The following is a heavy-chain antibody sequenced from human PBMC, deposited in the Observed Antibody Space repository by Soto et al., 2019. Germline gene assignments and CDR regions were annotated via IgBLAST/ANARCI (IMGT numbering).Heavy chain of an antibody. V-gene: IGHV3-23*01. Sequence: GGSLRLSCAASGFTFSSYAMSWVRQAPGKGLEWVSAISGSGGSTYYADSVKGRFTISRDNSKNTLYLQMNSLRAEDTAVYYCAKHLPEGGWTTDSWYMDVWGKGTTVTVSS. CDR3: AKHLPEGGWTTDSWYMDV. CDR1: GFTFSSYA. CDR2: ISGSGGST. J-gene: IGHJ6*03. D-gene: IGHD4-17*01.